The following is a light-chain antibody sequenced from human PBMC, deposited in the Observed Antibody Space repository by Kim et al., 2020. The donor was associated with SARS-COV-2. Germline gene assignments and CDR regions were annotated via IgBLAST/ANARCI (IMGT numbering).Light chain of an antibody. CDR1: SGHSSYI. J-gene: IGLJ3*02. V-gene: IGLV4-60*03. CDR3: ETWDSNTRV. Sequence: SVKLTCTLSSGHSSYIIAWHQQQPGKAPRYLMKLEGSGSYNKGSGVPDRFSDSSSGADRYLTISNLQSEDEADYYCETWDSNTRVFGGGTQLTVL. CDR2: LEGSGSY.